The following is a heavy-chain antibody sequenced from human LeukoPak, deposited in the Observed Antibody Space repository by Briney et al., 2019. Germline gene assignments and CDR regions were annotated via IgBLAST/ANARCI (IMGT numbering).Heavy chain of an antibody. Sequence: SETLSPTCTVSGGSISSSSYYWGWIRQPPGKGLEWIGSIYYSGSTYYNPSLKSRVTISVDTSKNQFSLKLSSVTAADTAVYYCARDTYYYGSGTYYFNYWGQGTLVTVSS. CDR3: ARDTYYYGSGTYYFNY. V-gene: IGHV4-39*07. D-gene: IGHD3-10*01. CDR2: IYYSGST. J-gene: IGHJ4*02. CDR1: GGSISSSSYY.